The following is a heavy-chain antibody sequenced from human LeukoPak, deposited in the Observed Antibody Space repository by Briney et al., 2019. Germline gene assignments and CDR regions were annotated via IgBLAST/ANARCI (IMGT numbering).Heavy chain of an antibody. CDR3: ARLHYDVLTGPFDY. CDR2: IYSGGGT. CDR1: GFTFSSYA. J-gene: IGHJ4*02. Sequence: GGSLRLSCAASGFTFSSYAMSWVRQAPGKGLEWVSIIYSGGGTYYADSVKGRFTISRENSKNTLWLQMNSLRAEDTAVYYCARLHYDVLTGPFDYWGQGTLVTVSS. D-gene: IGHD3-9*01. V-gene: IGHV3-66*04.